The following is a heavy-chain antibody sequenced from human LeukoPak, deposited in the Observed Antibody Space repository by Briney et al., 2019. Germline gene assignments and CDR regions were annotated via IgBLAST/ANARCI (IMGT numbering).Heavy chain of an antibody. V-gene: IGHV4-34*01. J-gene: IGHJ5*02. CDR2: INHSGST. CDR3: ARATKEVVPAAKGWFDP. Sequence: SETLSLTCAVYGGSFSGYYWSWIRQPPGKGLEWIGEINHSGSTNCNPSLKSRVTISVGTSKNQFSLKLSSVTAADTAVYYCARATKEVVPAAKGWFDPWGQGTLVTVSS. D-gene: IGHD2-2*01. CDR1: GGSFSGYY.